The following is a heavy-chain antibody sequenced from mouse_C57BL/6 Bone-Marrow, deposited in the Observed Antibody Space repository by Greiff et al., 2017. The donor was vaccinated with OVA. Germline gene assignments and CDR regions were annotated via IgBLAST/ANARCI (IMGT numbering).Heavy chain of an antibody. CDR1: GFTFSSYG. D-gene: IGHD1-1*01. CDR2: ISSGGSYT. J-gene: IGHJ3*01. Sequence: EVQLQESGGDLVKPGGSLKLSCAASGFTFSSYGMSWVRQTPDTRLEWVATISSGGSYTSYPDSVQGRFTISRDNAKNTLYLQMSSLKADDTAMYYCASPSYYYGSSYDAYWGQGTLVTVSA. V-gene: IGHV5-6*01. CDR3: ASPSYYYGSSYDAY.